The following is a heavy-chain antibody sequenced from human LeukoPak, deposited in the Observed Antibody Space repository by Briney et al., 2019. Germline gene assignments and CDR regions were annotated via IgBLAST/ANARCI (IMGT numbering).Heavy chain of an antibody. CDR3: ARAARYSSSWYSSVFTPEAFDI. D-gene: IGHD6-13*01. Sequence: PGGSLRLSCAASGFTFSSYEVNWVRQAPGKGLEWVSSISSSSSYIYYADSVKGRFTISRDNAKNSLYLQMNSLRAEDTAVYYCARAARYSSSWYSSVFTPEAFDIWGQGTMVTVSS. CDR1: GFTFSSYE. V-gene: IGHV3-21*01. J-gene: IGHJ3*02. CDR2: ISSSSSYI.